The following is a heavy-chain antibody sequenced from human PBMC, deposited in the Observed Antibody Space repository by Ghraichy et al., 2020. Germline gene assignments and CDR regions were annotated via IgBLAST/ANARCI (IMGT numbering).Heavy chain of an antibody. Sequence: SETLSLTCTVSGASVRGSYYYWGWIRRPPGKGLVWIATMFYSGTTYSTPSLERRVTLSMDTSKNQFSLRMRSVTAADTAVYYCARHRLDWLGESDFHFYCRDVWGLGTTVTVSS. J-gene: IGHJ6*02. CDR3: ARHRLDWLGESDFHFYCRDV. CDR2: MFYSGTT. CDR1: GASVRGSYYY. V-gene: IGHV4-39*01. D-gene: IGHD3-10*01.